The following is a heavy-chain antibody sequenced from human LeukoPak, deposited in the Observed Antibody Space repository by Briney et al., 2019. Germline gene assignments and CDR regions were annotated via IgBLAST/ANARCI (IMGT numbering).Heavy chain of an antibody. V-gene: IGHV3-23*01. CDR1: GFTFSSYA. CDR2: ISGSGGST. J-gene: IGHJ4*02. CDR3: ARQRTTVTYPDY. D-gene: IGHD4-11*01. Sequence: PGGSLRLSCAASGFTFSSYAMSWVRQAPGKGLEWVSAISGSGGSTYYADSVKGRFTISRDNSKNTLYLQMNCLRAEDTAVYYCARQRTTVTYPDYWGQGTLVTVSS.